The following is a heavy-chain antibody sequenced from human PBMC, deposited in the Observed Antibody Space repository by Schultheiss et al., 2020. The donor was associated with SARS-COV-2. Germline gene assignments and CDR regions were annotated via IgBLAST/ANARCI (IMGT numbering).Heavy chain of an antibody. CDR2: ISSSGSTI. Sequence: GGSLRLSCAASGFTFSDYYMSWIRQAPGKGLEWVSYISSSGSTIYYADSVKGRFTISRDNAKNSLYLQMNSLRAEDTAVYYCAREGITMVRANYGMDVWGQGTTVTVSS. CDR3: AREGITMVRANYGMDV. D-gene: IGHD3-10*01. J-gene: IGHJ6*02. V-gene: IGHV3-11*04. CDR1: GFTFSDYY.